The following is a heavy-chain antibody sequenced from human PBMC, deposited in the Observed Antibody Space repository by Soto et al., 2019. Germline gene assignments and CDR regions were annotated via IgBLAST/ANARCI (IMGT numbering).Heavy chain of an antibody. CDR3: RAHPGSTSGGFNVTQWLDN. D-gene: IGHD1-26*01. V-gene: IGHV5-10-1*01. CDR1: GYRFASYW. Sequence: PGASLKISCEGSGYRFASYWITWVRQVPGKGLEWMGRIDPLDSQTNYSASFEGHVTFSADKSINTAFLQWSSLRASDTATYFCRAHPGSTSGGFNVTQWLDNWGQGAAV. CDR2: IDPLDSQT. J-gene: IGHJ6*02.